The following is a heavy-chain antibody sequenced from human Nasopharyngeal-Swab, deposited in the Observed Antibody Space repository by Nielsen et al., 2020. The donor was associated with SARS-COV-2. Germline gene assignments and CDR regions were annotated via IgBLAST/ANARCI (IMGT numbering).Heavy chain of an antibody. CDR2: ISSSGSTI. CDR3: AGAADHDPDAFDI. CDR1: GFTFSDYY. Sequence: GESLKISCAASGFTFSDYYMSWIRQAPGKGLEWVSYISSSGSTIYYADSVKGRFTISRDNAKNSLYLQMNSLRAEDTAVYYCAGAADHDPDAFDIWGQGTMVTVSS. J-gene: IGHJ3*02. V-gene: IGHV3-11*01.